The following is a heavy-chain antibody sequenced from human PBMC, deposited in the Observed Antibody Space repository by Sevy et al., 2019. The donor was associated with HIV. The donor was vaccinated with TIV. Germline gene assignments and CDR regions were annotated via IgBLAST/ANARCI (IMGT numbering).Heavy chain of an antibody. D-gene: IGHD1-20*01. Sequence: SDTLSLTCTVSDASMNIYYWSWIRQPPGKGLEWIGYIYYSGTTNYNPSLKSRLTISIDTSKNQFSLKLSSVTAADTAVYYCARVGFNWNDVDYWGQGTLVTVSS. CDR2: IYYSGTT. J-gene: IGHJ4*02. CDR3: ARVGFNWNDVDY. CDR1: DASMNIYY. V-gene: IGHV4-59*01.